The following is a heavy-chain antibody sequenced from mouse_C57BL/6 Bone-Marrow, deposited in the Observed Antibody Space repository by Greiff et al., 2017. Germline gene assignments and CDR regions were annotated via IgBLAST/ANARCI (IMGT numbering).Heavy chain of an antibody. CDR1: GYTFTDYY. V-gene: IGHV1-26*01. Sequence: VQLQQSGPELVKPGASVKISCKASGYTFTDYYMNWVKQSHGKSLEWIGDINPNNGGTNYNQKFKGKATLTVDKSSSTAYMELRSLTSEDSAVYYCARPYSGTYYAMDYWGQGTSVTVSS. D-gene: IGHD2-10*01. CDR3: ARPYSGTYYAMDY. J-gene: IGHJ4*01. CDR2: INPNNGGT.